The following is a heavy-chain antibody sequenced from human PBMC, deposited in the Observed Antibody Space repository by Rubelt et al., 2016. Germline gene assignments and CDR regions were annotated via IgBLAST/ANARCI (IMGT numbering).Heavy chain of an antibody. V-gene: IGHV4-59*05. D-gene: IGHD3-10*01. CDR3: VTRLGSPDY. J-gene: IGHJ4*02. CDR2: IYYSGRT. Sequence: QVQLQESGPGLVKPSETLSLTCTVSGDSISSYYWSWIRQPPGKGLEWIGSIYYSGRTYYNPSLKSRVTISVDTSKNQFALKVSAGTAADTAVYYCVTRLGSPDYWGQGTLVTVSS. CDR1: GDSISSYY.